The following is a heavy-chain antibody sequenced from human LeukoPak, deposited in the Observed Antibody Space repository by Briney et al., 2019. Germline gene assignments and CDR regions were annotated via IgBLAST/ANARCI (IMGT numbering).Heavy chain of an antibody. CDR3: ARGTGEGYTYGRYYFDY. J-gene: IGHJ4*02. CDR2: ITPYTGDT. Sequence: ASVKVSCKASGYTFSHYYMHWVRPAPGHGLEWMGWITPYTGDTIYAQKFQGRVTMTRESSISTAYVELSRLGSDDTAGYYCARGTGEGYTYGRYYFDYWGQGTLVTVSS. CDR1: GYTFSHYY. V-gene: IGHV1-2*02. D-gene: IGHD5-18*01.